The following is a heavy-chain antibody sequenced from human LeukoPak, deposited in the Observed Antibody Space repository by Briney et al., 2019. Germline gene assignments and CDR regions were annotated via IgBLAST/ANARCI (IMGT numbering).Heavy chain of an antibody. Sequence: ASVKVSCKASGYTFTSYYMHWVRQAPGQGLEWMGIINPSGGSTSYAQKFQGRVTMTRNTSITTAYMELRSLKSDDTAVYYCAREHYYGSGSFSNWLDPWGQGTLVTVSS. V-gene: IGHV1-46*01. CDR3: AREHYYGSGSFSNWLDP. CDR1: GYTFTSYY. CDR2: INPSGGST. D-gene: IGHD3-10*01. J-gene: IGHJ5*02.